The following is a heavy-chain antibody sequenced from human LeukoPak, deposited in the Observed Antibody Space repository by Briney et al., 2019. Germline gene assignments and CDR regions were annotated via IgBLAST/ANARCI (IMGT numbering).Heavy chain of an antibody. J-gene: IGHJ4*02. V-gene: IGHV4-61*02. Sequence: SETLSLTCTVSGDSISSGNYYWSWIRQPAGKGLEWIGRVDTSGSTDYNPSLKSRVTISVDTSKNQFSLKLSSVTAAGTAVYYCARDSHRYPNSGSLGLFDYWGQGTLVTISS. CDR3: ARDSHRYPNSGSLGLFDY. CDR2: VDTSGST. CDR1: GDSISSGNYY. D-gene: IGHD1-26*01.